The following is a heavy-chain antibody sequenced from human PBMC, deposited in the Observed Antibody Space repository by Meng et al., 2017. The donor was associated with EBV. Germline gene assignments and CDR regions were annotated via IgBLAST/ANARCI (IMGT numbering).Heavy chain of an antibody. CDR3: AGHHHHSLFDY. CDR2: IYYSGST. CDR1: GGSHSISSYY. Sequence: QLQLPESGQGLVKPSETLSLTGPVSGGSHSISSYYWSWDRQPTGKGLEWIGSIYYSGSTYCNPSLKSRVTISVDTSKNQFSLKLSSVTAADTAVYYCAGHHHHSLFDYWGQGTLVTVSS. V-gene: IGHV4-39*01. J-gene: IGHJ4*02. D-gene: IGHD2-21*01.